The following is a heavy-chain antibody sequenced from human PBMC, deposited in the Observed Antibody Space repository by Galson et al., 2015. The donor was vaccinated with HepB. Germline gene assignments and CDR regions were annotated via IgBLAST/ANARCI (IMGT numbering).Heavy chain of an antibody. J-gene: IGHJ4*02. Sequence: SLRLSCAASGFTFSSYSMNWVRQAPGKGLEWVSSISSSSSYIYYADSVKGRFTISRDNAKNSLYLQMNSLRAEDTAVYYCARDKYYDILTGYCGYWGQGTLVTVSS. CDR2: ISSSSSYI. CDR3: ARDKYYDILTGYCGY. D-gene: IGHD3-9*01. CDR1: GFTFSSYS. V-gene: IGHV3-21*01.